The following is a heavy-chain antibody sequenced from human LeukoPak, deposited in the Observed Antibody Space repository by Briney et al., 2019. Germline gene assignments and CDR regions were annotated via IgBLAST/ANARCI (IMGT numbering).Heavy chain of an antibody. Sequence: GGSLRLSCAASGFTFSGSALHWVRQASGKGLEWVGRIRSTANGYATAYAASVKGRFTISRDDSKNTAYLQMDSLKTEDTAVYYCTGNYYGSGSYADLDYWGQGTLVTVSS. V-gene: IGHV3-73*01. CDR3: TGNYYGSGSYADLDY. D-gene: IGHD3-10*01. CDR2: IRSTANGYAT. CDR1: GFTFSGSA. J-gene: IGHJ4*02.